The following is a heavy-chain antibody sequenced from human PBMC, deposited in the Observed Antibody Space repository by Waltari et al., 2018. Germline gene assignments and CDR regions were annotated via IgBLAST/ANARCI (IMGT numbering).Heavy chain of an antibody. CDR1: GYSFSNTW. CDR2: IYPVDSDT. CDR3: ARRFCSGGKCYGDI. Sequence: EVLLVQSGAEVKKPGESLQLSCKGSGYSFSNTWIRWLRPLPGQGLEWMGIIYPVDSDTRYSPSFQGQVRISVDKSITTAYLQWDSLKASDTAMYYCARRFCSGGKCYGDIWGQGTLVIVSS. V-gene: IGHV5-51*01. J-gene: IGHJ4*02. D-gene: IGHD2-15*01.